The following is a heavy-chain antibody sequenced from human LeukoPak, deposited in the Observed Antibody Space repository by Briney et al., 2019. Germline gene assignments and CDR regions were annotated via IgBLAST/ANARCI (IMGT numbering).Heavy chain of an antibody. J-gene: IGHJ4*02. CDR2: INSDGSST. D-gene: IGHD5-18*01. CDR1: GFTLRSYW. CDR3: ARRQAGTAHFDY. Sequence: GGPVSLLCAASGFTLRSYWMHGLRQAPGRGRVGVSRINSDGSSTSYADSVKGRFTISRDNATHTLYLQMNSLRAEDTAVYSCARRQAGTAHFDYWGQGTLVTVSS. V-gene: IGHV3-74*01.